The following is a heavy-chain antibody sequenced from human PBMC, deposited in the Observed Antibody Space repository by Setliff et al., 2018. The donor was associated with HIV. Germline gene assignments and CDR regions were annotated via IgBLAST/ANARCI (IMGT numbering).Heavy chain of an antibody. Sequence: GASVKVSCKPSGFTFTGYYLHWVRQAPGQGLEWMGWINPNNGDTNYEQRFQGRVAMTRDTSITTVYMVLNRLTPGDTAVYYCASPYENNSGPDYWGQGTQVTVSS. CDR2: INPNNGDT. D-gene: IGHD7-27*01. V-gene: IGHV1-2*02. CDR1: GFTFTGYY. CDR3: ASPYENNSGPDY. J-gene: IGHJ4*02.